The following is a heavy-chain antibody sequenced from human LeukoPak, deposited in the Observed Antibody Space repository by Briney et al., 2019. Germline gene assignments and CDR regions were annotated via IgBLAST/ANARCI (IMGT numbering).Heavy chain of an antibody. J-gene: IGHJ4*02. D-gene: IGHD3-9*01. V-gene: IGHV3-66*01. CDR1: EFSVGSNY. CDR2: IYSGGST. Sequence: PGGSLRLSCAASEFSVGSNYMTWVRQAPGKGLEWVSLIYSGGSTYYADSVKGRFTISRDNSKNTLYLQMNSLRAEDTAVYYCARASYDVLTGWGQGTLVAVSS. CDR3: ARASYDVLTG.